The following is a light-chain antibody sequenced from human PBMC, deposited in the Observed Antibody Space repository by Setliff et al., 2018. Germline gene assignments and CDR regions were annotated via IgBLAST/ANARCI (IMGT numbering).Light chain of an antibody. CDR3: CSYTGTSTPYV. CDR1: GSDVGAYKF. Sequence: QSALTQPASVSGSPGQSIAVSCTGSGSDVGAYKFVSWYQQRPGKAPRPMTYDVSNRPSGVSDRFSGSKSGNTASLTISGLQAEDEADYYCCSYTGTSTPYVFGTGTKVTVL. V-gene: IGLV2-14*01. CDR2: DVS. J-gene: IGLJ1*01.